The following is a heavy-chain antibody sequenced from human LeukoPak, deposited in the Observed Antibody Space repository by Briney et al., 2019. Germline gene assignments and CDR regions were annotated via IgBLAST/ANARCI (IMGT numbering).Heavy chain of an antibody. V-gene: IGHV3-48*02. J-gene: IGHJ4*02. Sequence: PGGSLRLSCAASGFTSSNYEMNWVRQAPGKGLEWVSYISSSSNTIYYADSEKGRFTISRDNAKNSLYLQMNSLRDEDTALYYCVTDTSMGGLFDYWGQGALVTVSS. D-gene: IGHD5-18*01. CDR3: VTDTSMGGLFDY. CDR1: GFTSSNYE. CDR2: ISSSSNTI.